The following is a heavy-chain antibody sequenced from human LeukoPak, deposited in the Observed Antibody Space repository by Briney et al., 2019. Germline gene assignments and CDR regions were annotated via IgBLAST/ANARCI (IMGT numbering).Heavy chain of an antibody. CDR1: GGSISGYY. Sequence: PSETLSLTCTVSGGSISGYYWSWVRQPAGKGLEWIRRIYTSGSTNYNPSLESRVTMSVDTSKNQFFLKLSSVTAADTAVYYCARIGHQNLDYWGQGTLVTVSS. CDR2: IYTSGST. D-gene: IGHD1-14*01. J-gene: IGHJ4*02. CDR3: ARIGHQNLDY. V-gene: IGHV4-4*07.